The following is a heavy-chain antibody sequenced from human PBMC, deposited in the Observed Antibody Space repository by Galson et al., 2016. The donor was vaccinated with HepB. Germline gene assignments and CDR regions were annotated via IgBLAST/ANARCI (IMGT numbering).Heavy chain of an antibody. CDR3: ARDQFKKIWFGDPPDYYYGMDV. J-gene: IGHJ6*02. V-gene: IGHV3-30-3*01. CDR2: ISYDGSNK. Sequence: LRLSCAASGFTFSSYAMHWVRRAPGKGLEWVAVISYDGSNKYYADSVKGRFTISRDNSKNTLYLPMNSLRAEDTAVYYCARDQFKKIWFGDPPDYYYGMDVWGQGTTVTVSS. D-gene: IGHD3-10*01. CDR1: GFTFSSYA.